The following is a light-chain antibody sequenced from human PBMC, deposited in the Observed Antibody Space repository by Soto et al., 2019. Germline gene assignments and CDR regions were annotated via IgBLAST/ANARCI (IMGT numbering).Light chain of an antibody. J-gene: IGKJ1*01. CDR3: KQYNDNWT. CDR1: QSISSW. V-gene: IGKV1-5*03. CDR2: KAS. Sequence: EIQMTQSPSTLSASVGDRVTITCRASQSISSWLAWYQQKPGTAPKLLIYKASTLQSGVPSRFSGSGSGTEFTLTISSLQPDDSATYYCKQYNDNWTFGQGTKVDIK.